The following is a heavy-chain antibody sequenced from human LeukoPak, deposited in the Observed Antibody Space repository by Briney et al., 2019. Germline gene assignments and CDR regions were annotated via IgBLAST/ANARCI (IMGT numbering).Heavy chain of an antibody. Sequence: ETLSLTCTVSGGSISSSSYYWGWIRQPPGKGLEWIGSIYYSGSTYYNPSLKSRVTISVDTSKNQFSLKLCSVTAADTAVYYCARRTTAAWVENWFDPWGQGTLVTVSS. D-gene: IGHD6-13*01. V-gene: IGHV4-39*01. CDR2: IYYSGST. CDR3: ARRTTAAWVENWFDP. J-gene: IGHJ5*02. CDR1: GGSISSSSYY.